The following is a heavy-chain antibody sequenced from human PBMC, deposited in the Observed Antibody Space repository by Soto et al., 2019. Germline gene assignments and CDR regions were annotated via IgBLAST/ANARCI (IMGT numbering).Heavy chain of an antibody. J-gene: IGHJ5*02. Sequence: QVQLVESGGGVVQPGRSLRLSCAASGFSISRSAMHWVRQAPGKGLEWVAVIAYDGSNRWYADSAKGRFTISRDNSKNTVYLQMSSLRGEDTAVYYCARDLQAGTDNVNWFAPWGQGTWSPSPQ. V-gene: IGHV3-30*04. CDR3: ARDLQAGTDNVNWFAP. CDR2: IAYDGSNR. CDR1: GFSISRSA. D-gene: IGHD1-1*01.